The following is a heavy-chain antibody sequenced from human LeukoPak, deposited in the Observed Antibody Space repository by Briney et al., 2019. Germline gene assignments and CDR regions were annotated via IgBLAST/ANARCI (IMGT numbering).Heavy chain of an antibody. D-gene: IGHD3-3*01. V-gene: IGHV1-8*01. CDR3: ARVYDFWSGYYDWFDP. Sequence: ASVKVSCKGSGYTFTRYDMNRARQATGQGNEWMGWMNPNSGNTGYAQKFQGRVTMTRNTSISTAYMELSSLRSEDTAVHYCARVYDFWSGYYDWFDPWGQGTLVTVSS. CDR2: MNPNSGNT. J-gene: IGHJ5*02. CDR1: GYTFTRYD.